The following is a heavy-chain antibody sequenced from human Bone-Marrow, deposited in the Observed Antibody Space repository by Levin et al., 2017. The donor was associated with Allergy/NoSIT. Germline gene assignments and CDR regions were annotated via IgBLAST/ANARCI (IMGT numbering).Heavy chain of an antibody. D-gene: IGHD6-13*01. CDR1: GYSFVNYG. J-gene: IGHJ4*02. CDR2: ISPYNGDT. Sequence: ASVKVSCKASGYSFVNYGISWLRQARGQGPEWMGWISPYNGDTIYAQNFQGRVTLTTDTSTSTAYMELKTLTSDDTATYYCARGQYSNSWFGYWGQGTLVTVSS. CDR3: ARGQYSNSWFGY. V-gene: IGHV1-18*01.